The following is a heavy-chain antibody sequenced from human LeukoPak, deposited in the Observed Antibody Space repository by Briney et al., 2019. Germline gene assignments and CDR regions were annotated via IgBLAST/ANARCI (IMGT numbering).Heavy chain of an antibody. CDR1: GFTFSNYA. CDR2: ISGSGDST. J-gene: IGHJ5*02. D-gene: IGHD3-3*01. CDR3: AKGQTNYDFWSGHHWFDP. V-gene: IGHV3-23*01. Sequence: GGSLRLSCAASGFTFSNYAMSWVRQAPGKGLEWVSAISGSGDSTYYADSVKGRFTISRDNSKNTLYLQINSLRAEDTAVYYCAKGQTNYDFWSGHHWFDPWGQGTLVTVSS.